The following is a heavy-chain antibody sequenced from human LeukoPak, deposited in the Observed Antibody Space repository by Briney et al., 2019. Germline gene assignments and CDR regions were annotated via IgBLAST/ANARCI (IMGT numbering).Heavy chain of an antibody. D-gene: IGHD5-24*01. J-gene: IGHJ2*01. CDR2: ISSSSNYI. CDR1: GFTFSSYS. CDR3: AGEMAATSRAPGRYFDL. V-gene: IGHV3-21*01. Sequence: GGSLRLSCEASGFTFSSYSMNWVRQAPGKGLEWVSAISSSSNYIYYTDSVKGRFIISRDNAKYSLYLQMNSLTAEDTAVYYCAGEMAATSRAPGRYFDLWGRGTLVTVSS.